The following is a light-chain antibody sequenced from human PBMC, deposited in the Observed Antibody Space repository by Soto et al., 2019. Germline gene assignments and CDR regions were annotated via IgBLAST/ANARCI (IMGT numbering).Light chain of an antibody. J-gene: IGKJ2*01. Sequence: EIVLTQSAGTLFLSPGERATLSCRASQSLTDGYLAWYQQKHGQALRLLIYGISNRATGIPDRFSGGGSGTDFTLTISRLEPEDIAVYYCQQYGTAPFTFGQGTKVELK. CDR2: GIS. CDR3: QQYGTAPFT. V-gene: IGKV3-20*01. CDR1: QSLTDGY.